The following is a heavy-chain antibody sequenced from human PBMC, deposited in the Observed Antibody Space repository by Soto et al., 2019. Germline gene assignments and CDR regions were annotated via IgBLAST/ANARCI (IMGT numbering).Heavy chain of an antibody. CDR1: GFTFRSYV. D-gene: IGHD3-16*01. CDR2: TSYDGSNN. Sequence: QVQLVESGGGVVQPGTSLRLSCVGSGFTFRSYVIHWVRQAPGKGLEWGALTSYDGSNNFYGDSVKGRCTISRHNSRNTVELQMDSLRFEDTALYYCARWGTTGGLDVWGQGTLVSVSS. V-gene: IGHV3-33*05. CDR3: ARWGTTGGLDV. J-gene: IGHJ4*02.